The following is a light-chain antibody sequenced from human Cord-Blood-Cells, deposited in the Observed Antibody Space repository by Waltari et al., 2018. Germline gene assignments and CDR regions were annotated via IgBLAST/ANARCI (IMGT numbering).Light chain of an antibody. Sequence: QSALTQPPSASGSPGQSVTISCTGTSSDAGGYKYVSWYQQHPGQAPKLMIYEVSKRPSGVPDRFSGSKSGNTASLTVSGLKAEDEADYYCSSYAGSNNWVFGGGTKLTVL. CDR1: SSDAGGYKY. V-gene: IGLV2-8*01. CDR2: EVS. CDR3: SSYAGSNNWV. J-gene: IGLJ3*02.